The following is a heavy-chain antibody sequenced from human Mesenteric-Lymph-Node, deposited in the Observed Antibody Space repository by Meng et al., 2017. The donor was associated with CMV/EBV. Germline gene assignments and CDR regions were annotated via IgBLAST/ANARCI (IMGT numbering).Heavy chain of an antibody. D-gene: IGHD3-16*01. CDR3: ASEASDHGGIEGAN. CDR1: GGSISSYY. J-gene: IGHJ4*02. CDR2: IYYSGST. V-gene: IGHV4-59*01. Sequence: SETLSLTCTVSGGSISSYYWSWIRQPPGKGLEWIGYIYYSGSTNYNPSLKSRVTISVDTSKNQFSLKLSSVTAADTAVYYCASEASDHGGIEGANWGQGTLVTVSS.